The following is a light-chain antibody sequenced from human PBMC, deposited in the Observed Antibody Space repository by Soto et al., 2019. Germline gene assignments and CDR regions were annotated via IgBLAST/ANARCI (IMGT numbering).Light chain of an antibody. CDR1: QSVTNW. J-gene: IGKJ2*01. Sequence: DIPMTQSPSTLSASVGDRVTITCRASQSVTNWLAWYQQKPGKAPKLLIYDASSLERGIPSRFSGSGSGTEFTLTISSLQPDDFATYYCQQYNSYSRYTFGQGTKLEIK. CDR3: QQYNSYSRYT. V-gene: IGKV1-5*01. CDR2: DAS.